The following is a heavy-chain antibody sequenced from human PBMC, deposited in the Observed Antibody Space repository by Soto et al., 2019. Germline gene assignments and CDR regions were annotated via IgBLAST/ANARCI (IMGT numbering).Heavy chain of an antibody. Sequence: GGSLRLSCAASGFTVSDYYMSWIRQAPGKGLEWVSYVSNSGSTMFYADSVKGRFTISRDNAKNSVYLHRHSLRAEDTAVYYCVRDGGPGDHDGGHNYAFDHWGRGTLLTAPQ. CDR1: GFTVSDYY. J-gene: IGHJ4*02. V-gene: IGHV3-11*01. D-gene: IGHD3-22*01. CDR3: VRDGGPGDHDGGHNYAFDH. CDR2: VSNSGSTM.